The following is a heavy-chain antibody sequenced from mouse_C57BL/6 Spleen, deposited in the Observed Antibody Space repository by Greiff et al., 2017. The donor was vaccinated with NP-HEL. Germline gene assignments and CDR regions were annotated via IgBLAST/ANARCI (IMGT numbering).Heavy chain of an antibody. D-gene: IGHD1-1*01. CDR3: ARERNYYGSSYWYFDV. CDR1: GFTFSDYY. V-gene: IGHV5-16*01. Sequence: DVKLVESEGGLVQPGSSMKLSCTASGFTFSDYYMAWVRQVPEKGLEWVANINYDGSSTYYLDSLKSRFIISRDNAKNILYLQMSSLKSEDTATYYCARERNYYGSSYWYFDVWGTGTTVTVSS. CDR2: INYDGSST. J-gene: IGHJ1*03.